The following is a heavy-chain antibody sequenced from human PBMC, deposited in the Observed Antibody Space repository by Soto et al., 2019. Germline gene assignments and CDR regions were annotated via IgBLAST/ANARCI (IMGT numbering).Heavy chain of an antibody. J-gene: IGHJ4*02. Sequence: EVQLVESGGGLVQPGGSLRLSCAASGFTFSRYWMSCVRQAPGKWLEWVANIKQDGSEKYSVDSVEGRFTISRDNAKNSLYLQMNSLRAEDTAVYYCARFDGYSSSWSFDYWGQGTLVTVSS. V-gene: IGHV3-7*01. CDR2: IKQDGSEK. CDR3: ARFDGYSSSWSFDY. CDR1: GFTFSRYW. D-gene: IGHD6-13*01.